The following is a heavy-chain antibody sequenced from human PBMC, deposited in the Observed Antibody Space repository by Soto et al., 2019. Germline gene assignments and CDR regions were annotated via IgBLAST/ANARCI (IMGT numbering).Heavy chain of an antibody. J-gene: IGHJ5*02. V-gene: IGHV1-69*13. CDR1: GGTFSSYA. Sequence: SVKVSCKASGGTFSSYAISWVRQAPGQGLEWMGGTIPIFGTANYAQKFQGRVTITADESTSTAYMELSSLRSEDTAVYYCARGIQLWLDWFDPWGQGTLVTVSS. CDR2: TIPIFGTA. D-gene: IGHD5-18*01. CDR3: ARGIQLWLDWFDP.